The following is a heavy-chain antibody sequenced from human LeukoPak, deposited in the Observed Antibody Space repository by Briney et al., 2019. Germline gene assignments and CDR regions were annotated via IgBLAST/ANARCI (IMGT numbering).Heavy chain of an antibody. CDR3: VRQQTPHGNFDY. CDR2: IGTAGDT. CDR1: GFTFSNHA. Sequence: GSLRLSCATSGFTFSNHAMHWVRQASGKGLEWVSAIGTAGDTFYPGSVKGRFTISRENAKNSLSLQMNGLRAEDTAVYYCVRQQTPHGNFDYWGQGTLVTVSS. V-gene: IGHV3-13*01. D-gene: IGHD1-26*01. J-gene: IGHJ4*02.